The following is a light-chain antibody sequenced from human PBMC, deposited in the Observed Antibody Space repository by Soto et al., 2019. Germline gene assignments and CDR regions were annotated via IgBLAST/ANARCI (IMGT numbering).Light chain of an antibody. V-gene: IGKV1-5*01. CDR3: QQYDRG. CDR1: QSISSG. J-gene: IGKJ3*01. CDR2: DAS. Sequence: DIQMTQSPSTLSASVGDRVTITCRASQSISSGLAWYQQKPGKAPKLLIYDASSLESGVPSRFSGSGSGTEFTLTISSLQPDDFATYYCQQYDRGFGPGTKVDIK.